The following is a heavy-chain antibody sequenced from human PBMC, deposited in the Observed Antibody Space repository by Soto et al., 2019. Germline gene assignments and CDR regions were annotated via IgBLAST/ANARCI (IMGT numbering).Heavy chain of an antibody. D-gene: IGHD3-22*01. J-gene: IGHJ6*02. CDR1: GFNFSDYV. Sequence: GGSLRLSCAASGFNFSDYVVHWLRQAPGRGLEWMAFISFDGRNEYYADFVKGRFTISRDNSMNMVYLQVNSLRRDDTAVYCCEREGYYDSRGYPYGIDVWGQGTTVTVSS. V-gene: IGHV3-30-3*01. CDR2: ISFDGRNE. CDR3: EREGYYDSRGYPYGIDV.